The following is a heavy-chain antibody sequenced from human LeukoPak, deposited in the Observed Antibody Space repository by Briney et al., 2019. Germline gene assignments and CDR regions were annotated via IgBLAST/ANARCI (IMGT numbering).Heavy chain of an antibody. V-gene: IGHV1-58*01. CDR1: GFTFTSSA. CDR3: AAAAKVSGMDV. D-gene: IGHD6-25*01. J-gene: IGHJ6*04. CDR2: IVVGSGNT. Sequence: TSVKVSCKASGFTFTSSAVQWVRQARGQRLEWIGWIVVGSGNTNYAQKFQERVTITRDMSTSTAYKELSSLRSEDTAVYYCAAAAKVSGMDVWGKGTTVTVSS.